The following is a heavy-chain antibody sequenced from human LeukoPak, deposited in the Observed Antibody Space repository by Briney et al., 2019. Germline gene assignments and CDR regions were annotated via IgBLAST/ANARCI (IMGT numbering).Heavy chain of an antibody. J-gene: IGHJ4*02. CDR2: ISSSSSAI. CDR3: ARGAMVWISDFDY. V-gene: IGHV3-48*02. Sequence: PGGSLRLSCAASGFTFSSYSMNWVRQAPGKGLEWVSYISSSSSAIYYADSVKGRFTISRDNAKNSLYLQMNSLRDEDTAVYYCARGAMVWISDFDYWDQGTLVTVSS. CDR1: GFTFSSYS. D-gene: IGHD3-10*01.